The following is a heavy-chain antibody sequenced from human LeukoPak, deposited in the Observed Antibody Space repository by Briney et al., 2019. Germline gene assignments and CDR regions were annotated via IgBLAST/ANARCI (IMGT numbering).Heavy chain of an antibody. CDR2: IIPIFGTA. J-gene: IGHJ6*03. V-gene: IGHV1-69*05. Sequence: ASVKVSCKASGGTFSSYAISWVRQAPGQGLEWMGRIIPIFGTASYAQKFQGRVTITTDESTSTAYMELSSPRSEDTAVYYCAREISGYDYGDDVSYYYYYMDVWGKGTTVTVSS. CDR1: GGTFSSYA. CDR3: AREISGYDYGDDVSYYYYYMDV. D-gene: IGHD4-17*01.